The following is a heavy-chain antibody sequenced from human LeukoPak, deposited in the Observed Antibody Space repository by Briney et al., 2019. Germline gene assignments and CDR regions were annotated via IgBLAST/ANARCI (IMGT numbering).Heavy chain of an antibody. CDR3: ARPEGYCSGSSCSDASDI. Sequence: ASVKVSCKGSGHTFTSYGISWVRQAPGQGLEWMGWISAYNGNTNYAQKLQGRVTMTTDTTTSTVYMELRSLRYDDTAVYYCARPEGYCSGSSCSDASDIWGQGTMVTVSS. CDR2: ISAYNGNT. J-gene: IGHJ3*02. CDR1: GHTFTSYG. V-gene: IGHV1-18*01. D-gene: IGHD2-15*01.